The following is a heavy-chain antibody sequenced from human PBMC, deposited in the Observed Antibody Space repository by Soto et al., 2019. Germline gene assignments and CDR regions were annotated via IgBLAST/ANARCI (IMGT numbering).Heavy chain of an antibody. V-gene: IGHV1-46*01. D-gene: IGHD6-13*01. Sequence: ASVKVSCKAIGYSFTSHYMHGVRQAPGQGLEWMGTIYPGGVNIGYAQKFKGRVTMTKDTSTSTVYMELNSLRAEDTAVYYCANPPSSSWSSQFDYWGQGTLVTVSS. CDR3: ANPPSSSWSSQFDY. CDR1: GYSFTSHY. CDR2: IYPGGVNI. J-gene: IGHJ4*02.